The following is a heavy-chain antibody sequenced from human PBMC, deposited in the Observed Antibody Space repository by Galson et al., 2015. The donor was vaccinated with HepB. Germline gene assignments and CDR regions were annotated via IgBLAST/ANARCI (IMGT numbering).Heavy chain of an antibody. J-gene: IGHJ4*02. CDR3: AKGTTSIDY. V-gene: IGHV3-23*01. D-gene: IGHD1-1*01. Sequence: SLRLSCAGSGLTFSRTGMTWVRPAPGHGLECVSAISMGGSGRDSLDSVTGRFTLSRAHSNNMLYLQMNDLRAEDTAVYYCAKGTTSIDYWGQGTLVTVSS. CDR1: GLTFSRTG. CDR2: ISMGGSGR.